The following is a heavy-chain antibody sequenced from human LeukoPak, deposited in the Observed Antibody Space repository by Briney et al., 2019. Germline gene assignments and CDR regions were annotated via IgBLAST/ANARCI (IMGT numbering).Heavy chain of an antibody. V-gene: IGHV3-21*01. CDR2: ISSSSSYI. CDR3: ARGGAARDYYYYYMDV. CDR1: GFTFSSYS. J-gene: IGHJ6*03. Sequence: PGGSLRLXCAASGFTFSSYSMKWVRQAPGKGLEWVSSISSSSSYIYYADSVKGRFTISRDNAKNSLYLQMNSLRAEDTAVYYCARGGAARDYYYYYMDVWGKGTTVTVSS. D-gene: IGHD6-6*01.